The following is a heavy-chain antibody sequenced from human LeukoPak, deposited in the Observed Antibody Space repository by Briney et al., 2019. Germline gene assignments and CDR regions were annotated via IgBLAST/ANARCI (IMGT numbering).Heavy chain of an antibody. Sequence: GGSLRLSCAASGFTFSSYAMSWVRQTPGKGLEWVSVIGDSGGETYYADSVKGRFTISRDTSKNTLYLQMNSLRAEDTAVYYCAKGNGGSCYSSPDYWGRGTLVTVSS. D-gene: IGHD2-15*01. V-gene: IGHV3-23*01. J-gene: IGHJ4*02. CDR1: GFTFSSYA. CDR2: IGDSGGET. CDR3: AKGNGGSCYSSPDY.